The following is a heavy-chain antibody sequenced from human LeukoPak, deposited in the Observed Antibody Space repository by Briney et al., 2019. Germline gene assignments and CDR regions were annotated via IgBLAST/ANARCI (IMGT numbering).Heavy chain of an antibody. CDR2: IEHDGSIA. CDR1: GFTFRNFG. CDR3: VKDVVPGRTGAGPGS. V-gene: IGHV3-30*02. D-gene: IGHD6-13*01. J-gene: IGHJ5*02. Sequence: GGSLRLSGVAPGFTFRNFGFHWVRQAPDKGLEWVAFIEHDGSIASYSESVKGRFSLSRDDSKTAVSLQMNSLRAEDTALYYCVKDVVPGRTGAGPGSWGQGTLVTVSS.